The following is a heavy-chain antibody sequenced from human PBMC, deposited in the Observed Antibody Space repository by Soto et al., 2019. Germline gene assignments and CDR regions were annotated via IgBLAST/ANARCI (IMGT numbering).Heavy chain of an antibody. Sequence: GESLNISCRGSGYSFTNYWIGWVRQKPGKGLEWMGTIFPSDSYTNYSPSFQGHVTISADKSISTAYLQWSSLKASDTAMYYCARTSMQSRGYSYGHGGMDVWGQGTTVTVSS. CDR2: IFPSDSYT. D-gene: IGHD5-18*01. V-gene: IGHV5-10-1*01. CDR1: GYSFTNYW. J-gene: IGHJ6*02. CDR3: ARTSMQSRGYSYGHGGMDV.